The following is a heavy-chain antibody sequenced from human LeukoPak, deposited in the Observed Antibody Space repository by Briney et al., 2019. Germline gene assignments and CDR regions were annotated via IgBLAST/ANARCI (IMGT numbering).Heavy chain of an antibody. V-gene: IGHV4-39*01. D-gene: IGHD3-10*01. Sequence: SETLSLTCTVSGGSISSFSYYWGWIRQPPGKGLEWIVSIYYSGATYYNPSLKSRVTISVDTSKNQFSLKLSSVTAADTAVYYCARPRHYYGSGFDYWGQGTLVTVSS. CDR3: ARPRHYYGSGFDY. J-gene: IGHJ4*02. CDR2: IYYSGAT. CDR1: GGSISSFSYY.